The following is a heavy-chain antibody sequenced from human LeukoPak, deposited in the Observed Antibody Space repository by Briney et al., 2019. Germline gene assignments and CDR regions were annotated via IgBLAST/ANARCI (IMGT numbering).Heavy chain of an antibody. D-gene: IGHD2-2*01. J-gene: IGHJ4*02. CDR1: GFSFRSFS. V-gene: IGHV3-21*01. CDR2: FSSVGTHI. Sequence: GSLRLSCAPSGFSFRSFSMNWVRQAPGKGLEWVASFSSVGTHIHYADSVKGRFTITRDNSKNSLNLQLNSLRAEDTAVYYCARDLNYANDYWGQGTLVTVSS. CDR3: ARDLNYANDY.